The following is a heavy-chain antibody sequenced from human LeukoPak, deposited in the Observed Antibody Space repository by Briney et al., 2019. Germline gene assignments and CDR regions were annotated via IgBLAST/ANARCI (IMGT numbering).Heavy chain of an antibody. Sequence: PSETLSLTCTVSGGSISSSSYYWGWIRQPPGKGLEWIGSIYYSGSTYYNPSLKSRVTISVDTSKNQFSLKLSSVTAADTAVYYCARDKVRYDILTGYQNDAFDIWGQGTMVTVSS. D-gene: IGHD3-9*01. V-gene: IGHV4-39*07. CDR3: ARDKVRYDILTGYQNDAFDI. CDR1: GGSISSSSYY. CDR2: IYYSGST. J-gene: IGHJ3*02.